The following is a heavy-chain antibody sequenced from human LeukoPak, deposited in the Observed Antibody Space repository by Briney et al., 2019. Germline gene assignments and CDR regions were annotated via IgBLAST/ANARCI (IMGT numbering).Heavy chain of an antibody. CDR2: MFHTGST. Sequence: PSETLSLTCTASGGSISSSSYCWGWIRQPPGKGLEWIGNMFHTGSTYYNPSLKSRVTISVDTSKNQFSLKLSSVTAADTAVYYCATTAGEYYSYYSMDVWGKGTTVTTSS. CDR3: ATTAGEYYSYYSMDV. D-gene: IGHD1-14*01. CDR1: GGSISSSSYC. J-gene: IGHJ6*03. V-gene: IGHV4-39*01.